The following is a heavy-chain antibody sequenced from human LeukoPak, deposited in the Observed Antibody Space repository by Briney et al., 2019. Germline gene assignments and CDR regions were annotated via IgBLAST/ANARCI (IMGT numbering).Heavy chain of an antibody. V-gene: IGHV1-69*01. CDR3: AIEFSSGYFNWFDP. CDR1: GGTFSSYA. D-gene: IGHD3-22*01. CDR2: IIPIFGTA. J-gene: IGHJ5*02. Sequence: GSSVKVSCKASGGTFSSYAISWVRQAPGQGLEWMGGIIPIFGTANYAQKFHGRVTITADEYTSTAYMELSSLRSEDTGVYYCAIEFSSGYFNWFDPWGQGTLVTVSS.